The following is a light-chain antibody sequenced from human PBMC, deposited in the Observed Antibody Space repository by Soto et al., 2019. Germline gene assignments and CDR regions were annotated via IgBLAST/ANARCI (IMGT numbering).Light chain of an antibody. CDR2: GAS. CDR1: QSLSNRY. V-gene: IGKV3-20*01. J-gene: IGKJ3*01. Sequence: EILLTQSPGTLSLSPGKRAILSSRASQSLSNRYLAWYQQMPGRAPRLLIHGASSRAAGIPDRFSGSGSGTDFTLTINRLEPEDFAVYYCHHYDNSPPFPFGPGTRVDI. CDR3: HHYDNSPPFP.